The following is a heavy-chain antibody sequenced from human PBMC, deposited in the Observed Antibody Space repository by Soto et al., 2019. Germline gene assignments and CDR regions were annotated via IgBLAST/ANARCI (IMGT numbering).Heavy chain of an antibody. CDR1: GGSISSYY. CDR2: IYYSGST. Sequence: QVQLQESGPGLVKPSETLSLTCTVSGGSISSYYWSWIRQPPGKGLEWIGYIYYSGSTNYNPSLKSRVTISVDTSKNQFSLKLSSVTAADTAVYYCARLGGSYQRDWGQGTLVTVSS. D-gene: IGHD2-15*01. V-gene: IGHV4-59*01. CDR3: ARLGGSYQRD. J-gene: IGHJ4*02.